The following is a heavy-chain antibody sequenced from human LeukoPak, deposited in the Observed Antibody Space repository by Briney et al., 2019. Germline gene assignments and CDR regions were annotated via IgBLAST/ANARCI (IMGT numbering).Heavy chain of an antibody. CDR2: IYYSGST. V-gene: IGHV4-30-4*07. CDR1: GGSISSGGYS. J-gene: IGHJ6*03. CDR3: ARGSSSWMDYYMDV. Sequence: SETLSLTCVVSGGSISSGGYSWTWIRQPPGKGLEWIGHIYYSGSTYYNPSLKSRVTISVDTSKNQFSLKLSSMTAADTAVYFCARGSSSWMDYYMDVWGKGTTVTVSS. D-gene: IGHD6-13*01.